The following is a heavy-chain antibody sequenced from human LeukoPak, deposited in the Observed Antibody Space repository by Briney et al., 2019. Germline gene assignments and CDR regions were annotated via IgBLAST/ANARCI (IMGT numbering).Heavy chain of an antibody. D-gene: IGHD3-22*01. CDR2: INHSGST. V-gene: IGHV4-34*01. J-gene: IGHJ4*02. Sequence: SETLSLTCAVYGGSFSGYYWSWIRQPPGKGLEWIGEINHSGSTNYNPSLKSRVTISVDTSKNQFSLKLSSVTAADTAVYYCARGTYDSSGYYYGEAIYYFDYGGQETLVTVSS. CDR1: GGSFSGYY. CDR3: ARGTYDSSGYYYGEAIYYFDY.